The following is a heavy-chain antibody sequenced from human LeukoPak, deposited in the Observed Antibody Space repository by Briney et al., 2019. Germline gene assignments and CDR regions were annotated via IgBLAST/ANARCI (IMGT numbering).Heavy chain of an antibody. V-gene: IGHV3-53*01. Sequence: GGSLRLSCTDSGFTVSSNYMSGVRQAPGKGLEWVSVIYSGGTTYYADSVKGRFTISRDNSKNTLYLQMNSLRAEDTAVYYCARDRFLWGDRSGPSNIFDYWGQGTLVTVSS. J-gene: IGHJ4*02. CDR2: IYSGGTT. CDR3: ARDRFLWGDRSGPSNIFDY. D-gene: IGHD3-22*01. CDR1: GFTVSSNY.